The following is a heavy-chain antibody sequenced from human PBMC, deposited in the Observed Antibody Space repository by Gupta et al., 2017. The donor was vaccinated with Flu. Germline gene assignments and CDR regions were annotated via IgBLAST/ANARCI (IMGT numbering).Heavy chain of an antibody. CDR3: AHMGGAYTNDWTCFDS. CDR1: GFSLATRGVG. Sequence: QIPLRASGPTLVKPTEPLTLTCTFSGFSLATRGVGVGWIRQSPGKALEWLALIYWDDDERYNPFLNGRLTITKDASKNQVVLTMTDMNPVDTATYYCAHMGGAYTNDWTCFDSWGQGALVTVS. V-gene: IGHV2-5*02. D-gene: IGHD2-21*01. J-gene: IGHJ4*02. CDR2: IYWDDDE.